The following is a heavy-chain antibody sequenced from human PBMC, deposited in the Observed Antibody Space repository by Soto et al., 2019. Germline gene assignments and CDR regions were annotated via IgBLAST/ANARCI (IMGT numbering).Heavy chain of an antibody. D-gene: IGHD4-17*01. Sequence: PGGSLIVSFVASGFTFSAYAMTWVRQAPGRGLEWVSSITVGGDVTTYADSVRGRFTISRDNSTNTLYQQMNSLRAEDTAVYYCMRDPNGDYIGAFDSWGQGTLVSVSS. CDR3: MRDPNGDYIGAFDS. V-gene: IGHV3-23*01. CDR1: GFTFSAYA. J-gene: IGHJ3*01. CDR2: ITVGGDVT.